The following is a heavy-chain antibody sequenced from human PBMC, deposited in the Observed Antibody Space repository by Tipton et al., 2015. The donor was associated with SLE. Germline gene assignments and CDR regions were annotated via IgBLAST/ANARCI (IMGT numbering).Heavy chain of an antibody. J-gene: IGHJ4*02. V-gene: IGHV5-51*01. CDR3: ARRLRIAAAGLDY. D-gene: IGHD6-13*01. Sequence: GHVTISADKSISTAYLQWSSLKASDTAMYYCARRLRIAAAGLDYWGQGTLVTVSS.